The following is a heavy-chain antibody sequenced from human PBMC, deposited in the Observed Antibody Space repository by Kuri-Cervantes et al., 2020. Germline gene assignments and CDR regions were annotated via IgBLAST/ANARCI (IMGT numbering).Heavy chain of an antibody. Sequence: ASVKVSCKASGYTFTSYAMHWVRQAPGQRLEWMGWINAGNGNTKYSQKFQGRVTITRDTSASTVYMELSSLRSEDTAVFYCVREGCSGGICYKRGIDPWGQGTLVTVSS. D-gene: IGHD2-8*02. V-gene: IGHV1-3*01. CDR2: INAGNGNT. J-gene: IGHJ5*02. CDR3: VREGCSGGICYKRGIDP. CDR1: GYTFTSYA.